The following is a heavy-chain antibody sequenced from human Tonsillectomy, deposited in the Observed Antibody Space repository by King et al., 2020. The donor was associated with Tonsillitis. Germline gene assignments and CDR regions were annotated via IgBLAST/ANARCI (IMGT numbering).Heavy chain of an antibody. J-gene: IGHJ4*02. CDR2: IYPNNGGT. CDR3: VRENWYYDF. D-gene: IGHD1-1*01. Sequence: VPVVQSGAEVKKPGASVQVSCQASGYIFSDYYMHWVRQAPGQGLEWMGWIYPNNGGTYYAQKFQGRIALARDTSINSVYMELSRLTSDDTALYYCVRENWYYDFWGQGTLVTVSS. CDR1: GYIFSDYY. V-gene: IGHV1-2*02.